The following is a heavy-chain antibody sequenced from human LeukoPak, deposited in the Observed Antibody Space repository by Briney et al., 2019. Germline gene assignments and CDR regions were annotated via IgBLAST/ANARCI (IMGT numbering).Heavy chain of an antibody. D-gene: IGHD4/OR15-4a*01. CDR1: GLSFSSYS. Sequence: PGGSLRLSCAASGLSFSSYSMNWVRQAPGKGLEWIAYIYVGSSLTFYADSVKGRFTISRDNAKNSLYLHMNSLTAEDTAVYYCARGHPDYAGAYYFDYWGQGTPVTVSS. J-gene: IGHJ4*02. CDR2: IYVGSSLT. CDR3: ARGHPDYAGAYYFDY. V-gene: IGHV3-48*01.